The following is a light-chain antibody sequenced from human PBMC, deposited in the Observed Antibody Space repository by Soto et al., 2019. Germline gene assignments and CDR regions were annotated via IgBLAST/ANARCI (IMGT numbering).Light chain of an antibody. CDR3: QQYNNWWT. CDR1: QSINSN. J-gene: IGKJ1*01. V-gene: IGKV3-15*01. Sequence: EIVMTQSPATLSVSPGERATLSCRASQSINSNLAWYQQKPGQTPRLLIYGASTRATGIPARFSGSESGTDFTLTISSLQSEDFAVYYCQQYNNWWTFGQGTKVEIK. CDR2: GAS.